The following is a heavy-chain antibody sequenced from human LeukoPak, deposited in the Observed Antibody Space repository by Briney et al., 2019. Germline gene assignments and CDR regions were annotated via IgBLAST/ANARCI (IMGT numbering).Heavy chain of an antibody. J-gene: IGHJ4*02. CDR3: ARAPLTRSRGSGSYHPAFFDY. D-gene: IGHD3-10*01. Sequence: SETLSLTCTVSGGSISSYYWSWIRQPPGKGLEWIGYIYYSGSTNYNPSLKSRVTISVDTSKNQFSLKLSSVTAADTAVYYCARAPLTRSRGSGSYHPAFFDYWGQGTLVTVSS. CDR2: IYYSGST. CDR1: GGSISSYY. V-gene: IGHV4-59*12.